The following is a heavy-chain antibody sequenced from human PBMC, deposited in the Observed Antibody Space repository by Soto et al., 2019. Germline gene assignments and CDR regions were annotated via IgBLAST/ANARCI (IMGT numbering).Heavy chain of an antibody. Sequence: GGSLRLSCAASGFTFSSYGMHWVRQAPGKGLEWVAVISYDGSNKYYADSVKGRFTISRDNSKNTLYLQMNSLRAEDTAVYYCGKGILWFGEANSDYWGQGTLVTVYS. D-gene: IGHD3-10*01. CDR1: GFTFSSYG. CDR3: GKGILWFGEANSDY. J-gene: IGHJ4*02. V-gene: IGHV3-30*18. CDR2: ISYDGSNK.